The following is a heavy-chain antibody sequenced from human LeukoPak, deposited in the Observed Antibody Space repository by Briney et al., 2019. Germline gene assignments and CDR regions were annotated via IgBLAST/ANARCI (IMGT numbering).Heavy chain of an antibody. CDR1: GYTFTSYA. D-gene: IGHD1-26*01. CDR3: ARAGGYSGSYYAY. Sequence: ASVKVSCKASGYTFTSYAMHWVRQAPGQRLEWMGWINAGNGNTKYSQEFQGRVTITRDTSASTAYMELSSLRSEDMAVYYCARAGGYSGSYYAYWGQGTLVTVSS. CDR2: INAGNGNT. V-gene: IGHV1-3*03. J-gene: IGHJ4*02.